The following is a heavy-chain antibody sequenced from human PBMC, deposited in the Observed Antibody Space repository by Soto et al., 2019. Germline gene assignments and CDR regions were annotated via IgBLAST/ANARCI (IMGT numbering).Heavy chain of an antibody. V-gene: IGHV3-30*03. CDR3: ATDQYYYGSGTFVPFDY. CDR2: ISYDGSNK. CDR1: GFIFSNYG. J-gene: IGHJ4*02. D-gene: IGHD3-10*01. Sequence: QGQLVESGGGVVQPGRSLRLSCAASGFIFSNYGMHWVRQAPGKGLEWVAVISYDGSNKYYVDSVKGRFTISRDNSKNTLYLQMNSLRAEDTAVYYCATDQYYYGSGTFVPFDYWGQGTLVTVSS.